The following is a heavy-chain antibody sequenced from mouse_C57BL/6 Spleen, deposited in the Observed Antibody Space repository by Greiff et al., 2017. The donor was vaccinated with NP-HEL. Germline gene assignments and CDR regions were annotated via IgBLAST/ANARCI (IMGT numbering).Heavy chain of an antibody. CDR2: ISNGGGST. D-gene: IGHD2-4*01. CDR1: GFTFSDYY. CDR3: VRGYYDYDGYFDV. V-gene: IGHV5-12*01. Sequence: EVKLMESGGGLVQPGGSLKLSCAASGFTFSDYYMYWVRQTPEKRLEWVAYISNGGGSTYYPDTVKGRFTISRDNAKNTLYLQMSRLKSEDTAMYYCVRGYYDYDGYFDVWGTGTTVTVSS. J-gene: IGHJ1*03.